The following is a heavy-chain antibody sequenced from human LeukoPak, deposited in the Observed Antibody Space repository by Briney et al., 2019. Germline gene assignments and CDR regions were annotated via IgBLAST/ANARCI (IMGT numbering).Heavy chain of an antibody. CDR2: IYYSGST. J-gene: IGHJ3*02. CDR1: GGSISSSSYY. V-gene: IGHV4-39*07. D-gene: IGHD2-15*01. Sequence: SETLSLTCTVSGGSISSSSYYWGWIRQPPGKGLEWIGNIYYSGSTYYNPSLKSRVTISVDMSKNQFSLKLSSVTAADTAVYYCARGVRAVADAFDIWGQGTMVTVSS. CDR3: ARGVRAVADAFDI.